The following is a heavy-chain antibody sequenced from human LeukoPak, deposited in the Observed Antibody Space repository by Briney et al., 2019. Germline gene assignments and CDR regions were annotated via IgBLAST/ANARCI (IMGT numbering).Heavy chain of an antibody. Sequence: GGSLRLSCSASGFTFSSYAMHWVRQAPGKGLEWVSGISGGVGNTYYADSVKGRFTISRDNSKNTLFLQMNSLRAEDTAVYYCAKDLNPYCSGGSCYGDYWGQGTLVTVSS. V-gene: IGHV3-23*01. J-gene: IGHJ4*02. CDR3: AKDLNPYCSGGSCYGDY. D-gene: IGHD2-15*01. CDR2: ISGGVGNT. CDR1: GFTFSSYA.